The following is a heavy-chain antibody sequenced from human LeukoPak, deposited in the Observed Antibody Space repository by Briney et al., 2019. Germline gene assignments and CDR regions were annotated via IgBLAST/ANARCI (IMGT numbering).Heavy chain of an antibody. CDR3: AKDRGYSSSYFDY. J-gene: IGHJ4*02. V-gene: IGHV3-30*02. CDR1: GFTFSNSG. D-gene: IGHD6-6*01. Sequence: GGSLRLSCEASGFTFSNSGMYWVRQAPGKGLQWVAFIRFDGTTTYYADSVKGRFTISRDNSKNTLYLQMNSLRPEDTAVYYCAKDRGYSSSYFDYWGQGTLVTVSS. CDR2: IRFDGTTT.